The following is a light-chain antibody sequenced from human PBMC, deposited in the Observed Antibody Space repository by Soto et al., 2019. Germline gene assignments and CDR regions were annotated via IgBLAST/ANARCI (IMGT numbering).Light chain of an antibody. V-gene: IGKV3-20*01. J-gene: IGKJ1*01. CDR3: QQYGSSPWT. Sequence: IVLTHSPATLSLSPWERATLSFRASQSVSSYLAWYQQKPGQAPRLLIYGTSSRATGIPDRFSGSGSGTDFTLTISRLEPEDFAVYYCQQYGSSPWTFGQGTRWIT. CDR1: QSVSSY. CDR2: GTS.